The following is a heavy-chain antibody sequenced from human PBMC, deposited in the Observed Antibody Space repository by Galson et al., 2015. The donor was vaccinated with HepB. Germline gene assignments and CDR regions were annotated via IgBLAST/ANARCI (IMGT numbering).Heavy chain of an antibody. V-gene: IGHV3-30*18. CDR1: GFTFSNYG. CDR2: ISYDGSNK. Sequence: SLRLSCAASGFTFSNYGMHWVRQAPGKGLEWVAVISYDGSNKYYAHSVKGRFTISRDNSKNTLYLQMNSLRAEETALYSCAKDPVLYSALAGTMAGFDYWGQGTLVTVSS. CDR3: AKDPVLYSALAGTMAGFDY. J-gene: IGHJ4*02. D-gene: IGHD6-19*01.